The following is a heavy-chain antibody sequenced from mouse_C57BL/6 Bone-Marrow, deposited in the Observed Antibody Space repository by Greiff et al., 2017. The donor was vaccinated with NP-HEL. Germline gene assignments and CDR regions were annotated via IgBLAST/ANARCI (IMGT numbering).Heavy chain of an antibody. CDR1: GYTFTSYW. D-gene: IGHD1-1*01. CDR3: ARGPTTVEAY. Sequence: QVQLKESGAELVKPGASVKMSCKASGYTFTSYWITWVKQRPGQGLEWIGDIYPGSGSTNYNEKFKSKATLTVDTSSSTAYMQLSSLTSEDSAVYYCARGPTTVEAYWGQGTTLTVSS. V-gene: IGHV1-55*01. CDR2: IYPGSGST. J-gene: IGHJ2*01.